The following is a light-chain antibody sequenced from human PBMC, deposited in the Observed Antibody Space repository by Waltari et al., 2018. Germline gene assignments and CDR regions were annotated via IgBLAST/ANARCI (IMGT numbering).Light chain of an antibody. CDR3: QEYGDSPPYT. Sequence: DIVLTQSPGTLSLSPGGRATLSCRASQTVFNNYLAWYQQRPCQAPRLLIHRASNRSTGIPDRFSGSGSVTDFTLTISRLESEDFAVYYCQEYGDSPPYTFGQGTKVEIK. CDR1: QTVFNNY. J-gene: IGKJ2*01. CDR2: RAS. V-gene: IGKV3-20*01.